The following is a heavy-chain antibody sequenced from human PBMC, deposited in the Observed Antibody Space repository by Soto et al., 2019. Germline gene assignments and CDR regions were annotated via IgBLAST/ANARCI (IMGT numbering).Heavy chain of an antibody. CDR2: IIPILGTA. CDR1: GGTFSSYA. D-gene: IGHD3-16*01. J-gene: IGHJ4*02. Sequence: SVKVSCKASGGTFSSYAISWVRQAPGQGLEWMGGIIPILGTANYAQKFQGRVTITADESTSTAYMELSSLRSEDTAVYYCARMGEQLIRVFDYWGQGTLATVSS. CDR3: ARMGEQLIRVFDY. V-gene: IGHV1-69*13.